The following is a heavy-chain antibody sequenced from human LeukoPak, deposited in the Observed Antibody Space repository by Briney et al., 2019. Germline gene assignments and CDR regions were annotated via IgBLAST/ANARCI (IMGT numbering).Heavy chain of an antibody. V-gene: IGHV3-48*03. Sequence: GGSLRLSCAASGFSFSNYAMSWVRQAPARGLEWVSYISSSGSTIYYADSVKGRFTISRDNAKNSLYLQMNSLRAEDTAVYYCARERGLGGNAFDIWGQGTMVTVSS. CDR2: ISSSGSTI. CDR1: GFSFSNYA. CDR3: ARERGLGGNAFDI. D-gene: IGHD3/OR15-3a*01. J-gene: IGHJ3*02.